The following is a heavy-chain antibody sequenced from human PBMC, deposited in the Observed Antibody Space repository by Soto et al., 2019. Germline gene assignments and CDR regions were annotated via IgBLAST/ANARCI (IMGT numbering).Heavy chain of an antibody. J-gene: IGHJ4*02. CDR3: AKGSYGDYVGLGG. V-gene: IGHV3-33*06. CDR2: IWYDGSNK. Sequence: QVQLVESGGGVVQPGRSLRLSCAASGFTFSSYGMHWVRQAPGKGLEWVAVIWYDGSNKYYADSVKGRFTFSRDNSKNTLYLQMNGRRAEDTAVYYCAKGSYGDYVGLGGWGQGTLVSVSS. D-gene: IGHD4-17*01. CDR1: GFTFSSYG.